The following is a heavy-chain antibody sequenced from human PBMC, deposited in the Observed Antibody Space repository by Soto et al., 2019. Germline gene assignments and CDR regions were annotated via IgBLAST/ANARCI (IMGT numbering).Heavy chain of an antibody. CDR1: GVSISGYY. CDR2: IHYIGSP. CDR3: ERDKDGYGYVDY. V-gene: IGHV4-59*01. D-gene: IGHD5-18*01. Sequence: WETLSLTCTVSGVSISGYYWSWIRQPPGKGLEWIGYIHYIGSPKSNPSLKSRVTISVDTSKNQFSLKLSSVTAADTAVYYCERDKDGYGYVDYWGQGTLVTVSS. J-gene: IGHJ4*02.